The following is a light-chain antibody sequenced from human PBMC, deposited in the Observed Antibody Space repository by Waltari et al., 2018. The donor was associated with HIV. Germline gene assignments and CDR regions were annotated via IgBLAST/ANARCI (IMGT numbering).Light chain of an antibody. CDR3: CSYAGSSTYVV. Sequence: QSALTQPASVSGSPGQSITISCTGTSSDVGSYNLVSWYQQHPGKAPKLMIYEVSKRTSGVSNRFCGSKSGNTASLTISGLQAEDEADYCCCSYAGSSTYVVFGGGTKLTVL. J-gene: IGLJ2*01. CDR2: EVS. CDR1: SSDVGSYNL. V-gene: IGLV2-23*02.